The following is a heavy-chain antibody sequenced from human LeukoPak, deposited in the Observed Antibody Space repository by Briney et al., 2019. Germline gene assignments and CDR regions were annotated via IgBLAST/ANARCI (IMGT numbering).Heavy chain of an antibody. V-gene: IGHV4-59*08. CDR1: GGSISSYY. Sequence: SETLSLTCTVSGGSISSYYWSWIRQPPGKGLEWIGYIYYSGSTNYNPSLKSRVTISVDTSKNQFSLKLSSVTAADTAVYYCARSLGSGRDWFDPWGQGTLVTVSS. CDR2: IYYSGST. J-gene: IGHJ5*02. D-gene: IGHD6-19*01. CDR3: ARSLGSGRDWFDP.